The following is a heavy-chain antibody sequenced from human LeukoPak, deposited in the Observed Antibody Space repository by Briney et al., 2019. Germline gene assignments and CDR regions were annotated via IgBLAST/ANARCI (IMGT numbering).Heavy chain of an antibody. CDR3: IAVDKNMGPRFDF. CDR1: GFTFSGCA. Sequence: QPGGSLKLSCAASGFTFSGCAMHWVRQASGKGLEWLGRIRSKASGYATAYGASVKDRFTISRDDSKNTAYLQMNSLKTKDTAVYYCIAVDKNMGPRFDFWGQGTLVTVSS. CDR2: IRSKASGYAT. J-gene: IGHJ4*02. D-gene: IGHD5-12*01. V-gene: IGHV3-73*01.